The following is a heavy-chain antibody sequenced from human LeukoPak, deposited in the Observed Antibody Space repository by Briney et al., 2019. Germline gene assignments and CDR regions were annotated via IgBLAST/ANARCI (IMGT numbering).Heavy chain of an antibody. Sequence: GGSLRLSCAASGFTFSSYAMSWVRQAPGKGLEWVLGMSGRGGSTYYADSVKVRFTISRDNSKNTLYLQMNSLRAEDTAVYYCAKDTVYEFWSGYTDYWGQGPLVTVSS. CDR3: AKDTVYEFWSGYTDY. CDR2: MSGRGGST. V-gene: IGHV3-23*01. CDR1: GFTFSSYA. J-gene: IGHJ4*02. D-gene: IGHD3-3*01.